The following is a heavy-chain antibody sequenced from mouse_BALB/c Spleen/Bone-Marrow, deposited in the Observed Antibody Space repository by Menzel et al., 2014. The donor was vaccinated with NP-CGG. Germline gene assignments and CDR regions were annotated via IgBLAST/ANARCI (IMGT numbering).Heavy chain of an antibody. D-gene: IGHD1-1*01. J-gene: IGHJ2*01. CDR1: GYTFTSYY. V-gene: IGHV1S56*01. CDR2: SYPGNVNT. Sequence: QVQLQQSGPELVKPGASARISCKASGYTFTSYYIQWVKQRPGQGLEWIGWSYPGNVNTKYNEKFKGKATLTADKSSSTAYMQLSSLTSEDSAVYFCARTTVALDYWGQGTTLTVSS. CDR3: ARTTVALDY.